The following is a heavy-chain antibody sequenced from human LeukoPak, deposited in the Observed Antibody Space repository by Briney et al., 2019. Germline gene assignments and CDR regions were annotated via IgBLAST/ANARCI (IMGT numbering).Heavy chain of an antibody. J-gene: IGHJ4*02. CDR3: ASETRYSSSWRTDY. D-gene: IGHD6-13*01. Sequence: SQTLSLTCAISGDSVSSNSAAWNWIRQSPSRGLEWLGRTYYRSKWYNDYAVAVKSRITINPDTSKNQFSLQLNSVTPADTAVYYCASETRYSSSWRTDYWGQGTLVTVSS. V-gene: IGHV6-1*01. CDR1: GDSVSSNSAA. CDR2: TYYRSKWYN.